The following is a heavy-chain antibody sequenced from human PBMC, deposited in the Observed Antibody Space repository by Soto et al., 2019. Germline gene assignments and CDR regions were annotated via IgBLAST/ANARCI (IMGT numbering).Heavy chain of an antibody. CDR3: ARGDDYVPFDY. V-gene: IGHV3-64*01. J-gene: IGHJ4*02. CDR2: IRSNGGST. Sequence: EVQLVESGGGLVQPGGSLRLSCEASGFFFSAFLWTWVRKAPGKGLEYVSAIRSNGGSTYYANSVKGRFTISRDNSKNTLYLQMGSLRAEDMAIYYCARGDDYVPFDYWGQGTVVTVSS. CDR1: GFFFSAFL. D-gene: IGHD4-17*01.